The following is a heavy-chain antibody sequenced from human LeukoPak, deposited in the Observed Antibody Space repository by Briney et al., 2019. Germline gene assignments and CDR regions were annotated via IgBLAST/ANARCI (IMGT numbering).Heavy chain of an antibody. CDR2: VTTSGGPT. V-gene: IGHV3-23*01. CDR1: GFTFSAYS. CDR3: ARDLGPRWYFDL. J-gene: IGHJ2*01. D-gene: IGHD3-16*01. Sequence: PGGSLRLSCAASGFTFSAYSMNWVRQAPGKGLEWVSAVTTSGGPTYYADSVKGRFTISRDNSKNTLDLQMNSLRAEDTAVYYCARDLGPRWYFDLWGRGTLVTVSS.